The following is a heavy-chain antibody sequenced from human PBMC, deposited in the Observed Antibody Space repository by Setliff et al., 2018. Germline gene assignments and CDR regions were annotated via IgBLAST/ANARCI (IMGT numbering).Heavy chain of an antibody. CDR3: ARDLGDLVATILSFFDY. CDR1: GYTSLNYG. V-gene: IGHV1-18*01. D-gene: IGHD5-12*01. J-gene: IGHJ4*02. CDR2: SSAYNGKT. Sequence: KVSCKASGYTSLNYGISWMRQAPGQGLEWMGWSSAYNGKTQYAQKFQGRVTMTTDTSTSTAYMELMSLTSDDTALYFCARDLGDLVATILSFFDYWGQGTLVTVSS.